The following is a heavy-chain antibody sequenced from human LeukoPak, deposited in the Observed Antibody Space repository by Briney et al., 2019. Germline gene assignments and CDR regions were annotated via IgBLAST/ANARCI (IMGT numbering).Heavy chain of an antibody. CDR2: IYYSGST. D-gene: IGHD2-15*01. Sequence: SETLSLTCTVSGGSISSYYWSCIRQPPGKGLEWIGYIYYSGSTNYSPSLKSRVTISVDTSKNQFSLKLSSVTAADTAVYYCARAGGYCSGGSCTEPYNWFDPWGQGTLVTVSS. CDR3: ARAGGYCSGGSCTEPYNWFDP. J-gene: IGHJ5*02. V-gene: IGHV4-59*01. CDR1: GGSISSYY.